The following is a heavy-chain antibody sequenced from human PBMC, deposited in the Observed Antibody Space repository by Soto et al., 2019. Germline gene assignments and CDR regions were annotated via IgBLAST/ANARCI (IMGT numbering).Heavy chain of an antibody. V-gene: IGHV1-18*04. CDR2: ISAYNGNT. D-gene: IGHD3-22*01. J-gene: IGHJ5*02. CDR1: GYTFTSYG. Sequence: ASVRVSCKASGYTFTSYGISWVRQAPGQGLEWMGWISAYNGNTNYAQKLQGRVTMTTDTSTSTAYMELRSLRSDDTAVYYCARDITMIVVASNWFDPWGQGTLVTVSS. CDR3: ARDITMIVVASNWFDP.